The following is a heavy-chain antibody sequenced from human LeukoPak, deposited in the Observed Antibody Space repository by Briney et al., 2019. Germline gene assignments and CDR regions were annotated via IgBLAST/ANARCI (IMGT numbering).Heavy chain of an antibody. CDR3: ARIHSYYYYMDV. J-gene: IGHJ6*03. Sequence: ASETLSLTCAVYGGSFSGYYWSWIRQPPGKGLEWIGEINHSGSTNYNPSLKSRVTISVDTSKNQFSLKLSSVTAADTAVYYCARIHSYYYYMDVWGKGTTVTVSS. CDR2: INHSGST. V-gene: IGHV4-34*01. CDR1: GGSFSGYY.